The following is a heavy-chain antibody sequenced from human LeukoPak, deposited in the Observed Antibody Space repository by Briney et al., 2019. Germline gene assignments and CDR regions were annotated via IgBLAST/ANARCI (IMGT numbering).Heavy chain of an antibody. CDR2: IYSGGST. J-gene: IGHJ4*02. CDR3: ARSSLAFLSDY. CDR1: GFTVSSNY. V-gene: IGHV3-66*01. D-gene: IGHD3-10*01. Sequence: GGSLRLSCAASGFTVSSNYMSWVRQAPGKGLEWVSVIYSGGSTYYADSVKGRFTISRGNSKNTLYLQMNSLRAEDTAVYYCARSSLAFLSDYWGQGTLVTVSS.